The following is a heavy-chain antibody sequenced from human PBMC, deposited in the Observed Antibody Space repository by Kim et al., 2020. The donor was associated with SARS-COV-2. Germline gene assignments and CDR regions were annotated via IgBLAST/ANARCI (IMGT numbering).Heavy chain of an antibody. CDR1: GFTFDDYV. CDR3: AKWGPFNFWSGYLGDSFDV. Sequence: GGSLRLSCAASGFTFDDYVMHWVRQAPGKSLEWVSLISGDEMTTSYADFVRGRFTISRDNSKNSLYLQMNSLTTEDTALYYCAKWGPFNFWSGYLGDSFDVWGQGTMVTVSS. J-gene: IGHJ3*01. CDR2: ISGDEMTT. D-gene: IGHD3-3*01. V-gene: IGHV3-43*02.